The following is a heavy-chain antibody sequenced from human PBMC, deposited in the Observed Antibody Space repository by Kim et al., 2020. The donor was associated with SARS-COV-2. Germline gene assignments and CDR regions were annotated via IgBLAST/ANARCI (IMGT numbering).Heavy chain of an antibody. Sequence: GGSLRLSCAASGFTFSSYGMHWVRQAPGKGLEWVSIIWYDGSNKYYGDSVKGRFIVSRDNSKNTLYLQMNSLRAEDTAVYYCARDWGAYYYDSNGYPGYWGQGTLVTVSS. CDR2: IWYDGSNK. J-gene: IGHJ4*02. D-gene: IGHD3-22*01. V-gene: IGHV3-33*08. CDR1: GFTFSSYG. CDR3: ARDWGAYYYDSNGYPGY.